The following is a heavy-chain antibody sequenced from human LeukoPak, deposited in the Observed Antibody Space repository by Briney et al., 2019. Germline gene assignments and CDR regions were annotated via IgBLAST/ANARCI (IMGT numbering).Heavy chain of an antibody. CDR3: AKDWANGDYIDH. J-gene: IGHJ4*02. CDR2: VSYDGTNE. CDR1: GFTFSDYG. V-gene: IGHV3-30*18. D-gene: IGHD2-8*01. Sequence: PGRSLRLSCAASGFTFSDYGMHWVRQAPGKGLEWVAVVSYDGTNEKYADPVKGRFTISRDNSKNTLSLQMNSLRADDTAVYYFAKDWANGDYIDHWGQGTLVTVSS.